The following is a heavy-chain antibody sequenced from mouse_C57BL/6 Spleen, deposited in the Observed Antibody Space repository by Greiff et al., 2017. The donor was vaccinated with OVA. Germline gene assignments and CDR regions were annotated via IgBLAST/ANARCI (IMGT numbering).Heavy chain of an antibody. CDR3: ARGAYYSNYVPYYFDY. CDR2: IYPRDGST. Sequence: QVQLQQSGPELVKPGASVKLSCKASGYTFTSYDINWVKQRPGQGLEWIGWIYPRDGSTKYNEKFKGKATLTVDTSSSTAYMELHSLTSEDSAVYFCARGAYYSNYVPYYFDYWGQGTTLTVSS. CDR1: GYTFTSYD. D-gene: IGHD2-5*01. J-gene: IGHJ2*01. V-gene: IGHV1-85*01.